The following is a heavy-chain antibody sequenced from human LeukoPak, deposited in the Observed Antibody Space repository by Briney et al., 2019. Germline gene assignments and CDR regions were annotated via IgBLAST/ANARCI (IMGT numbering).Heavy chain of an antibody. Sequence: ASVKVSCKASGYTFTGYYMHSVRQAPGQGLEWMGRINPNSGGTNYAQKFQGRVTMTRDTAISTAYMELSRLRSDDTAVYYCARDPDSSSWYRFDPWGQGTLVTVYS. V-gene: IGHV1-2*06. J-gene: IGHJ5*02. CDR1: GYTFTGYY. CDR3: ARDPDSSSWYRFDP. D-gene: IGHD6-13*01. CDR2: INPNSGGT.